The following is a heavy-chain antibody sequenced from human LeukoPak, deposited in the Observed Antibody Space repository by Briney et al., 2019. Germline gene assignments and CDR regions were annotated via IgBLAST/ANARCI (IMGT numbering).Heavy chain of an antibody. Sequence: GGSLRLPCAASGFTFNYYAMAWVRQGPGKGLEWVSGISASGGSTYHADSVKGRFTVSRDNSKNTLYLQMNSLRAEDTTVYYCVKGRYYDFWSGYSLFDYWGQGTLVTVSS. J-gene: IGHJ4*02. CDR1: GFTFNYYA. CDR2: ISASGGST. D-gene: IGHD3-3*01. CDR3: VKGRYYDFWSGYSLFDY. V-gene: IGHV3-23*01.